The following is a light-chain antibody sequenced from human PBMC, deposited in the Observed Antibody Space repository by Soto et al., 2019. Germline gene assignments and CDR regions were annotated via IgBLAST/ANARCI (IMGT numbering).Light chain of an antibody. CDR3: QQYGSSTLT. Sequence: EIVLTQSPGTLSLSPGERATLSCRASQSVSSSYLDWYQQKPGQAPRLLIYGASSRATGIPDRFSGSGSGTDFTLPISRLEPEDFAVYYCQQYGSSTLTFGQGTKVEIK. J-gene: IGKJ1*01. CDR2: GAS. CDR1: QSVSSSY. V-gene: IGKV3-20*01.